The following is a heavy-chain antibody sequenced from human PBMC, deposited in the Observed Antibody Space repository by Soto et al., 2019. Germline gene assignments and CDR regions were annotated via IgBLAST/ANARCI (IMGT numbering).Heavy chain of an antibody. Sequence: SETLSLTCTVSGGSISSSSYYWGWIRQPPGKGLEWIGSIYYSGSTYYNPSLKSQVTISVDTSKNQFSLKLSSVTAADTAVYYCAYYRGYDLGRDYWGKGTLVTVSS. CDR3: AYYRGYDLGRDY. V-gene: IGHV4-39*01. CDR1: GGSISSSSYY. CDR2: IYYSGST. D-gene: IGHD5-12*01. J-gene: IGHJ4*02.